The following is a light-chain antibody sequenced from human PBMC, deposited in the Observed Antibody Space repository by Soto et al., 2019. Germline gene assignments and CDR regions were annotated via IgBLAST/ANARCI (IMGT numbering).Light chain of an antibody. CDR1: QRISNY. CDR2: AAS. J-gene: IGKJ1*01. Sequence: DIQMTQSPSSLSASVGARVTITCRASQRISNYLTWYQQKPGKAPKLLSYAASSMQSGVPSRFSGSGSETDFTLTISSLQPDDSATYYCQHSFSPLWTVGKGTKVEV. V-gene: IGKV1-39*01. CDR3: QHSFSPLWT.